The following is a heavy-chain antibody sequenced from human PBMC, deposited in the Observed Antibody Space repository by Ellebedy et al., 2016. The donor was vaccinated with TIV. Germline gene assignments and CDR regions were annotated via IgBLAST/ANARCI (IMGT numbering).Heavy chain of an antibody. V-gene: IGHV3-33*01. CDR1: GFSFSSYG. CDR2: LWSDGSNK. Sequence: GESLKISCAASGFSFSSYGMHWVRQAPGKGLEWVAVLWSDGSNKYSADSVKGRFTISRDNSKNTVYLPMNSLRAEDTAVYYCAGGLGLLYGGSPLDYWGQGTLVTVSS. CDR3: AGGLGLLYGGSPLDY. D-gene: IGHD3-3*01. J-gene: IGHJ4*02.